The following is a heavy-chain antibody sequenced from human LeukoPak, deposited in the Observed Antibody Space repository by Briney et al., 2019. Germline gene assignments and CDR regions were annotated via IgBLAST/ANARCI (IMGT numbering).Heavy chain of an antibody. J-gene: IGHJ5*01. CDR3: ARDLFPINWFES. CDR2: IFHTGIT. CDR1: GGPVTKYY. V-gene: IGHV4-59*02. D-gene: IGHD2-2*02. Sequence: PSETLSLTCTVSGGPVTKYYWHWIRQAPGKGLEWMGFIFHTGITNYNPSLRSRVTISVDTSKNQFSLKLTSVTAADRAVYFCARDLFPINWFESWGQGTLVTVSS.